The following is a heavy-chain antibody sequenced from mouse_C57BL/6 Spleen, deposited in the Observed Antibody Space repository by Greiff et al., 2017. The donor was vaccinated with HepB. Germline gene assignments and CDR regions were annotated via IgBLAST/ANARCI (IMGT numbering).Heavy chain of an antibody. D-gene: IGHD1-1*01. CDR1: GYAFSSSW. Sequence: VMLVESGPELVKPGASVKISCKASGYAFSSSWMNWVKQRPGKGLEWIGRIYPGDGDTNYNGKFKGKATLTADKSSSTAYMQLSSLTSEDSAVYFCARGDYGSSYVGAMDYWGQGTSVTVSS. V-gene: IGHV1-82*01. CDR2: IYPGDGDT. CDR3: ARGDYGSSYVGAMDY. J-gene: IGHJ4*01.